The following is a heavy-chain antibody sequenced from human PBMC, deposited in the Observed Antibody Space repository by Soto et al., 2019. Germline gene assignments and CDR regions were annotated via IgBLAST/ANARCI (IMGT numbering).Heavy chain of an antibody. Sequence: VQLLESGGGLVQPGGSLRLSCEASGFTFSNRAMSWVRQAPGKGLEWVSVITGSGDTTHYADSVRGRFTTSRDNSKNTLYLQMNSLRPEDRAIYDCAKRGVYLGTSWSESYWGQGTLVTVSS. V-gene: IGHV3-23*01. D-gene: IGHD2-8*01. J-gene: IGHJ4*02. CDR2: ITGSGDTT. CDR3: AKRGVYLGTSWSESY. CDR1: GFTFSNRA.